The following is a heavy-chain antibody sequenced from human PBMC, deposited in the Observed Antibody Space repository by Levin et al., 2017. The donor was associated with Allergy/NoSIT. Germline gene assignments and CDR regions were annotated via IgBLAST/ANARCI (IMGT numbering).Heavy chain of an antibody. V-gene: IGHV4-59*01. J-gene: IGHJ4*02. Sequence: SQTLSLTCTVSGGSISSYYWSWIRQPPGKGLEWIGYIYYSGSTNYNPSLKSRVTISVDTSKNQFSLKLSSVTAADTAVYYCVRGSYYVRYYFDYWGQGTLVTVSS. CDR1: GGSISSYY. CDR2: IYYSGST. CDR3: VRGSYYVRYYFDY. D-gene: IGHD1-26*01.